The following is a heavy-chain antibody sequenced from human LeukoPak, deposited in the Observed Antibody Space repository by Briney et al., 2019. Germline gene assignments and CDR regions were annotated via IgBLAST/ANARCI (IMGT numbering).Heavy chain of an antibody. CDR1: GGSISSYY. CDR2: IYYSGST. CDR3: ARDGYCSGGSCYSGNWFDP. V-gene: IGHV4-59*12. J-gene: IGHJ5*02. Sequence: SETLSLTCTVSGGSISSYYWSWIRQPPGKGLEWIGYIYYSGSTNYNPSLKSRVTMSVDTSKNQFSLKLSSVTAADTAVYYCARDGYCSGGSCYSGNWFDPWGQGTLVTVSS. D-gene: IGHD2-15*01.